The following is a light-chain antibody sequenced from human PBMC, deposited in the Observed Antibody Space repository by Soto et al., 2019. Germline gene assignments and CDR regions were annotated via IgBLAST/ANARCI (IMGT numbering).Light chain of an antibody. J-gene: IGKJ4*01. Sequence: DIQLTQSPSFLSASVGDRLTVTCRASQDIRSSLAWYQQKPGKAPNLLIYTVSTLQSGVPSRFSGSRSGTELTLTISSQQSEDFATYYCQQFNSSPFTFGGGTKVEI. CDR1: QDIRSS. V-gene: IGKV1-9*01. CDR3: QQFNSSPFT. CDR2: TVS.